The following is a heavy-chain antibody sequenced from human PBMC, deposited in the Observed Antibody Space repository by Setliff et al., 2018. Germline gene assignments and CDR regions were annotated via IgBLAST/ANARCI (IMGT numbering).Heavy chain of an antibody. CDR2: IIPISGTA. CDR1: GGTFSSYA. V-gene: IGHV1-69*13. Sequence: SVKVSCKASGGTFSSYAISWVRQAPGQGLEWMGGIIPISGTANYAQKFQGRVTITADESTSTAYMELSSLRSEDTAVYYCARGYRGYYNFWSGSQGANWFDPWGQGTLVTVSS. D-gene: IGHD3-3*01. CDR3: ARGYRGYYNFWSGSQGANWFDP. J-gene: IGHJ5*02.